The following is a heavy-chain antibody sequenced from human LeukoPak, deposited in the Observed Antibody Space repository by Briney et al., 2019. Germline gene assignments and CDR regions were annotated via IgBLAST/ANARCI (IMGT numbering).Heavy chain of an antibody. CDR2: IYTSGST. CDR3: ARDGTGYSSSWSYNWFDP. V-gene: IGHV4-4*07. Sequence: SETLSLTCTVSGGSISSYYWSWIRQPAGKGLERIGRIYTSGSTNYNPSLKSRVTMSVDTSKNQFSLKLSSVTAADTAVYYCARDGTGYSSSWSYNWFDPWGQGTLVTVSS. J-gene: IGHJ5*02. CDR1: GGSISSYY. D-gene: IGHD6-13*01.